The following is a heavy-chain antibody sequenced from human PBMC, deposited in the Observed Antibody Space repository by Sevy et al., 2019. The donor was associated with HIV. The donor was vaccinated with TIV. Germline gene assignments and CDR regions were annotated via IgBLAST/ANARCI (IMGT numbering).Heavy chain of an antibody. J-gene: IGHJ4*02. CDR1: GYTFTGYY. CDR2: INPNSGGT. Sequence: ASVNVSCKASGYTFTGYYMHWVRQAPGQGLEWMGWINPNSGGTNYAQKFQGRVTMTRDTSISTAYMELSRLRSDDTAVYYCARLMGVRRTTPTGDYWGQGTLVTVSS. CDR3: ARLMGVRRTTPTGDY. D-gene: IGHD2-8*01. V-gene: IGHV1-2*02.